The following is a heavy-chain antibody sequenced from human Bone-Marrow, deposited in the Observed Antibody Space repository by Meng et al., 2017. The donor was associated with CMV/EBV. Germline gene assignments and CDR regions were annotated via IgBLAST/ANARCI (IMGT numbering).Heavy chain of an antibody. D-gene: IGHD6-19*01. Sequence: GGSLTPSCAASGFIFSSYAMHWVRQAPGKGLEYVSAISSNGGSTYYADSVKGRFTISRDNSKNTLYLQMGSLRAEDMAVYYCARSIAVAPIAFDIWGQGTRVTGSS. CDR2: ISSNGGST. J-gene: IGHJ3*02. CDR1: GFIFSSYA. CDR3: ARSIAVAPIAFDI. V-gene: IGHV3-64*02.